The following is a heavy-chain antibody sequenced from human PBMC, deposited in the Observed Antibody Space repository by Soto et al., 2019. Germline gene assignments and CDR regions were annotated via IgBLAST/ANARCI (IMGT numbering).Heavy chain of an antibody. V-gene: IGHV1-69*01. CDR2: IIPIFGTA. CDR1: GGTFSSYD. Sequence: QVQLVQSGAEVKKPGSSVKVSCKASGGTFSSYDISWVRQAPGQLLEWMGGIIPIFGTANYVQMFQGRVTITADESTSTAYMELRSLRSEDTAVYYGVLWGGFGEPYDAFDIWGQGTMVTVSS. D-gene: IGHD3-10*01. CDR3: VLWGGFGEPYDAFDI. J-gene: IGHJ3*02.